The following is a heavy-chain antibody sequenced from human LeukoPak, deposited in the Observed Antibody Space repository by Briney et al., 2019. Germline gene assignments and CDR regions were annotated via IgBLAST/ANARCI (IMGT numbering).Heavy chain of an antibody. J-gene: IGHJ5*02. V-gene: IGHV4-39*07. CDR1: GGSISSSSYY. CDR3: ARVRTMYSSGWYDRNWFDP. D-gene: IGHD6-19*01. CDR2: IYYSGST. Sequence: SETLSLTCTVSGGSISSSSYYWGWIRQPPGKGLEWIGSIYYSGSTYYNPSLKSRVTISVDTSKNQFSLKLSSVTAADTAVYYCARVRTMYSSGWYDRNWFDPWGQGTLVTVSS.